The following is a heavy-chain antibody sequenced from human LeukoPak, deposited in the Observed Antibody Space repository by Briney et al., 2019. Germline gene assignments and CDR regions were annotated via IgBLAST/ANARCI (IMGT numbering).Heavy chain of an antibody. V-gene: IGHV1-18*04. D-gene: IGHD3-10*01. CDR3: ARDLRHNMVWGVMGPLNY. CDR1: GYTFTSYG. CDR2: ISAYNGNA. J-gene: IGHJ4*02. Sequence: ASVKVSCKASGYTFTSYGISWVRQAPGQGLEWMGWISAYNGNANYAQKLQGRVTMTTDTSTSTAYMELRSLRSDDTAVYYCARDLRHNMVWGVMGPLNYWGQGTLVTVSS.